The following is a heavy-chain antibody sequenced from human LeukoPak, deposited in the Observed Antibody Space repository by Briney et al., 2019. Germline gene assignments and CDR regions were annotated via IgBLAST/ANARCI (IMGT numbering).Heavy chain of an antibody. CDR1: GFTISSYG. J-gene: IGHJ4*01. D-gene: IGHD3-10*01. CDR2: ISYDGSNK. V-gene: IGHV3-33*08. Sequence: GGSLRLSCAASGFTISSYGMHWVRQAPGKGLEWVAVISYDGSNKYYADSVKGRFTISRDNAKNSLYLQMNSLRAEDTAVYYCARDLGETYFDYWGQGTLVTVSS. CDR3: ARDLGETYFDY.